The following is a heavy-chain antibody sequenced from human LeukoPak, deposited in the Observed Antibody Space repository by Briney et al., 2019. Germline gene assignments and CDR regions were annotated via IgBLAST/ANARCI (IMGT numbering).Heavy chain of an antibody. V-gene: IGHV4-59*01. CDR2: VSYSGTP. J-gene: IGHJ4*02. CDR1: GDSINNYY. D-gene: IGHD1-26*01. CDR3: ARGGSGTYYHY. Sequence: SSETLSLTCTVSGDSINNYYWSRIRQPPGKGLEWIGYVSYSGTPDYSPSLKSRVTISVDTSKNQFSLKLSSVTAADTAVYYCARGGSGTYYHYWGQGTLVTVSS.